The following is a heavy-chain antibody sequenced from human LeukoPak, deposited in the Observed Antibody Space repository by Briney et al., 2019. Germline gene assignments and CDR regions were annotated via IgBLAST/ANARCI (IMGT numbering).Heavy chain of an antibody. CDR3: TTDLRWELPPTDY. Sequence: PGGSLRLSCAASGFTFSNAWMSWVRQAPGKGLEWVGRIKSKTEDETAEYAAPVKGRFTISRDDSKNTLYLQMNSLKTEDTGVYYCTTDLRWELPPTDYWGQGTLVTVSS. D-gene: IGHD1-26*01. V-gene: IGHV3-15*01. J-gene: IGHJ4*02. CDR1: GFTFSNAW. CDR2: IKSKTEDETA.